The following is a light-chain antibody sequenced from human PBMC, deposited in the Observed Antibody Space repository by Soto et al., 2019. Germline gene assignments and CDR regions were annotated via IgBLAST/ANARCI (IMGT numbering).Light chain of an antibody. Sequence: QSALTQPASVSGSPGQSITISCTGTSSDVGGYNYVSWYQQHPGKVPKLMIYEVSKRPSGVSNRFSGSKSGNTASLTISGLQAEDEADYYCSSYTSSTTVVFGGGTKVTVL. CDR2: EVS. V-gene: IGLV2-14*01. CDR3: SSYTSSTTVV. J-gene: IGLJ2*01. CDR1: SSDVGGYNY.